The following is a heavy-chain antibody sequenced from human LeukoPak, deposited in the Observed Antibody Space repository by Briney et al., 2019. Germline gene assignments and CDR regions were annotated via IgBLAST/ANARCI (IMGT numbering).Heavy chain of an antibody. V-gene: IGHV4-34*01. CDR2: INHSGST. Sequence: SETLSLTCAVYGGSFSGYYWSRIRQPPGKGLEWIGEINHSGSTNYNPSLKSRVTISVDTSKNQFSLKLSSVTAADTAVYYCARGPRKIFGVVIAYYYYGMDVWGQGTTVTVSS. D-gene: IGHD3-3*01. CDR3: ARGPRKIFGVVIAYYYYGMDV. CDR1: GGSFSGYY. J-gene: IGHJ6*02.